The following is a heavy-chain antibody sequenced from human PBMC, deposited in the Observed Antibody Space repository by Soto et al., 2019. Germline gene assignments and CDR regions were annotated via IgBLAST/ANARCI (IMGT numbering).Heavy chain of an antibody. CDR1: GFSLSTSGVG. CDR3: AHSRMITFGGVIVKRGEFDY. J-gene: IGHJ4*02. V-gene: IGHV2-5*02. CDR2: IYWDDDK. D-gene: IGHD3-16*02. Sequence: QITLKESGPTLVKPTQTLTLTCTFSGFSLSTSGVGVGWIRQPPGKALEWLALIYWDDDKRYSPSLKSRLTITKDTSXIQTVXXMTNMDPVDTATYYCAHSRMITFGGVIVKRGEFDYWGQGTLVTVSS.